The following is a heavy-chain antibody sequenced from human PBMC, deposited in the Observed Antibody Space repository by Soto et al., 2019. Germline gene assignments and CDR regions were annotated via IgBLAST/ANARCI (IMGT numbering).Heavy chain of an antibody. D-gene: IGHD2-2*02. V-gene: IGHV3-74*01. CDR1: GFTFSNYW. CDR3: VRDRPPIRLD. CDR2: INNEGSVT. J-gene: IGHJ4*02. Sequence: EVQLVESGGGLVQPGGSLRLSCAASGFTFSNYWMHWVRQDPGKGLVWVSRINNEGSVTVYADSVKGRFTISRDNAKNMLYLQMNSLSAEDTAVYHCVRDRPPIRLDWGQGTLVTVSS.